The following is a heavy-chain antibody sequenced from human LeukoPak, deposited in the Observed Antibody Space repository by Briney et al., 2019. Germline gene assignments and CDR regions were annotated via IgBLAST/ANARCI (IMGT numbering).Heavy chain of an antibody. CDR3: ARASLGIVVVPAAINWFDP. J-gene: IGHJ5*02. CDR2: IIPILGIA. V-gene: IGHV1-69*04. D-gene: IGHD2-2*01. Sequence: SVKVSCKASGGAFSSYAISWVRQAPGQGLEWMGRIIPILGIANYAQKFQGRVTITADKSTSTAYMELSSLRSEDTAVYYCARASLGIVVVPAAINWFDPWGQGTLVTVSS. CDR1: GGAFSSYA.